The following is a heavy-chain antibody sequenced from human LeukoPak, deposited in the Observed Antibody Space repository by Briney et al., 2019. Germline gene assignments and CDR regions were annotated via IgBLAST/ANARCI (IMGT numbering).Heavy chain of an antibody. CDR1: GFTFSSYE. CDR3: TIFYDSSGYPFDY. J-gene: IGHJ4*02. Sequence: GGSLRLSCAASGFTFSSYEMNWVRQAPGKGLEWVSYISSSGSTIYYADSVKGRFTISRDNAKNSLYLQMNSLRAEDTAVYYCTIFYDSSGYPFDYWGQGTLVTVSS. D-gene: IGHD3-22*01. V-gene: IGHV3-48*03. CDR2: ISSSGSTI.